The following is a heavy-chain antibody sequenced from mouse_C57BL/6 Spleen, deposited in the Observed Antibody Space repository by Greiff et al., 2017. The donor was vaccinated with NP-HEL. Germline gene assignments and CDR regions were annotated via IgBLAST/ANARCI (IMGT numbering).Heavy chain of an antibody. J-gene: IGHJ4*01. CDR3: ARMDDYDDAMDY. CDR1: GFSLTSYG. CDR2: IWSGGST. Sequence: QVQLQQPGPGLVQPSQSLSITCTVSGFSLTSYGVHWVRQSPGKGLEWLGVIWSGGSTDYNAAFISRLSISKDNSKSQVFFKMNSLQADDTAIYYCARMDDYDDAMDYWGQGTSVTVSS. D-gene: IGHD2-4*01. V-gene: IGHV2-2*01.